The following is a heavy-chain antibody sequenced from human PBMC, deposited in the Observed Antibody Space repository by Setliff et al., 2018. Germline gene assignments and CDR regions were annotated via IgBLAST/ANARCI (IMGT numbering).Heavy chain of an antibody. CDR2: TIPMFGST. J-gene: IGHJ3*02. V-gene: IGHV1-69*05. CDR1: GDTFRSYG. Sequence: GASVKVSCKASGDTFRSYGISWVRQAPGQGLEWMGGTIPMFGSTSYAQKFQGRVTIITDESTTTAYMELSSLGSEDTAVNYCARDRKEVVISPSQAAFDIWGQGTMVTVSS. CDR3: ARDRKEVVISPSQAAFDI. D-gene: IGHD3-22*01.